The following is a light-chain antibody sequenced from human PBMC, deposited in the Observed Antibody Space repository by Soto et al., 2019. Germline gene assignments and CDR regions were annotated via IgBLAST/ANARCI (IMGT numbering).Light chain of an antibody. J-gene: IGLJ2*01. CDR3: CSHTTRSTLL. CDR1: ISDVGAYNY. V-gene: IGLV2-14*01. Sequence: QSALTQPASVSGSPGQSITISCTGTISDVGAYNYVSWYQQHPGKAPKLIIYKVSNRPSGVSSRFSGSKSGNTASLTISGLHAEDEADYFCCSHTTRSTLLFGGGTKLTVL. CDR2: KVS.